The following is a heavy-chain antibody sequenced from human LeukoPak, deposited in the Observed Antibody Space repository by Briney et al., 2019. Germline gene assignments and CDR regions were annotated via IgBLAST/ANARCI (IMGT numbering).Heavy chain of an antibody. CDR3: MRSFDY. Sequence: GGSLRLSCVASGFTFSNSWMHWVRQAPGKGLVWVSGISPDGTTTNYADSMKGRFTISRDNAKDTLYLQMNSLRAEDTAVYYCMRSFDYWGQGTLVTVSS. CDR1: GFTFSNSW. CDR2: ISPDGTTT. J-gene: IGHJ4*02. V-gene: IGHV3-74*01.